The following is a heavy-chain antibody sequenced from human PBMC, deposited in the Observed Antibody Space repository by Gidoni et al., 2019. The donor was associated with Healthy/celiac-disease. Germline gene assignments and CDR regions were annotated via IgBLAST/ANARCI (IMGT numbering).Heavy chain of an antibody. CDR1: GGSFSGYY. CDR2: INHSGST. J-gene: IGHJ1*01. Sequence: QVQLQQWGAGLLKPSETLSLTCAVYGGSFSGYYWSWIRQPPGKGLEWIGEINHSGSTNYNPSLKSRVTISVDTSKNQFSLKLSSVTAAETAVYYCARGLGRGGWYHREYFQHWGQGTLVTVSS. D-gene: IGHD6-19*01. V-gene: IGHV4-34*01. CDR3: ARGLGRGGWYHREYFQH.